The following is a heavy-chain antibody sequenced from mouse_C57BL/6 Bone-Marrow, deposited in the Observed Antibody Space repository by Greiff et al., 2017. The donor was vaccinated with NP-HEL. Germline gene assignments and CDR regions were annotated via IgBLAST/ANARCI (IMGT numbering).Heavy chain of an antibody. Sequence: VKPGASVKLSCKASGYTFTSYWMHWVKQRPGRGLEWIGRIDPNSGGTKYNEKFKSKATLTVDKPSSTAYMQLSSLTSEDSAVYYCARGGQLRLPHFDYWGQGTTLTVSS. V-gene: IGHV1-72*01. D-gene: IGHD3-2*02. CDR3: ARGGQLRLPHFDY. CDR1: GYTFTSYW. CDR2: IDPNSGGT. J-gene: IGHJ2*01.